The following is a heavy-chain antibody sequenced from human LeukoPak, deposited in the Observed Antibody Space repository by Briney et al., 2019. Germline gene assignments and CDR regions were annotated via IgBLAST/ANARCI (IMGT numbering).Heavy chain of an antibody. V-gene: IGHV5-51*01. J-gene: IGHJ4*02. D-gene: IGHD3-9*01. CDR3: ARSASGYFDWLPDY. Sequence: GESLKISCKGSGYNFTNYWIGWVRQMPGKGLEWMGIIYPGDSDIRYSPSFQGQVTISADKSISTAYLQWSSLKASDTAMYDCARSASGYFDWLPDYWGQGTLVTVSS. CDR2: IYPGDSDI. CDR1: GYNFTNYW.